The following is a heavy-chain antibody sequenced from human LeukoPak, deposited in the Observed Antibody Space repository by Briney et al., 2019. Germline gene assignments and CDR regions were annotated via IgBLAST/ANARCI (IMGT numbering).Heavy chain of an antibody. Sequence: GSLRLSCAASGFTFSSYAMSWVRQAPGKGLEWVSAISGSGGSTYYADSVKGRFTISRDNSKNTLYLQMNSLRAEDTAVYYCAKDRLGELERRTLFDYWGQGTLVTVSS. V-gene: IGHV3-23*01. CDR3: AKDRLGELERRTLFDY. CDR1: GFTFSSYA. CDR2: ISGSGGST. J-gene: IGHJ4*02. D-gene: IGHD1-1*01.